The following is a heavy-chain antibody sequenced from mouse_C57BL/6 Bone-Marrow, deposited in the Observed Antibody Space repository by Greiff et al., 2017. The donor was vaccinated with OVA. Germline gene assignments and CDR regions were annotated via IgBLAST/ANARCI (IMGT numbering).Heavy chain of an antibody. CDR1: GFTFSSYT. V-gene: IGHV5-9*01. CDR2: ISGGGGNT. CDR3: ARRGYGTSDY. D-gene: IGHD1-1*01. Sequence: DVMLVESGGGLVKPGGSLKLSCAASGFTFSSYTMSWVRQTPEKRLEWVATISGGGGNTYYPDSVKGRFTISRDNAKNTLYLQMSSLRSEDTALYYCARRGYGTSDYWGQGTTLTVSS. J-gene: IGHJ2*01.